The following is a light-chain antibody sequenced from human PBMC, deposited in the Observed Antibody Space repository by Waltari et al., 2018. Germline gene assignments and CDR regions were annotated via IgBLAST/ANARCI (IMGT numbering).Light chain of an antibody. V-gene: IGKV3-20*01. J-gene: IGKJ1*01. Sequence: EIVLTQSPGTLSLSPGERATLSCRASQSVRRFLAWYQQKPGQAPRLLIYYASSRATGIPDRFSGSGFGTDFSLTISRLEPEDFAVYYCQKYGSLPATFGQGTKVEIK. CDR3: QKYGSLPAT. CDR2: YAS. CDR1: QSVRRF.